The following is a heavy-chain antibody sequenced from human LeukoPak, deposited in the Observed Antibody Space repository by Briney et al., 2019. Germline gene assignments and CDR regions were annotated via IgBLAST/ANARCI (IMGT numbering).Heavy chain of an antibody. J-gene: IGHJ4*02. CDR1: GYTFTSYY. CDR2: INPNSGGT. D-gene: IGHD4-17*01. CDR3: ARGEDPPLYGDYETDPAGY. V-gene: IGHV1-2*06. Sequence: ASVKVSCKASGYTFTSYYMHWVRQAPGQGLEWMGRINPNSGGTNYAQKFQGRVTMTRDTSISTAYMELSRLRSDDTAVYYCARGEDPPLYGDYETDPAGYWGQGTLVTVSS.